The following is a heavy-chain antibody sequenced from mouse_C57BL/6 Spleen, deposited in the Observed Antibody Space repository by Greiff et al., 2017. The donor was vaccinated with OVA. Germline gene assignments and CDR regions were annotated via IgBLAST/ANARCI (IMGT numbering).Heavy chain of an antibody. CDR3: ARRGDVDYFDY. CDR2: IYPGDGDT. J-gene: IGHJ2*01. CDR1: GYAFSSSW. Sequence: VKLQESGPELVKPGASVKISCKASGYAFSSSWINWVKQRPGKGLEWIGRIYPGDGDTNYNGKFKGKATLTADKSSSTAYMQLSSLTSEDSAVYFCARRGDVDYFDYWGQGTTLTVSS. D-gene: IGHD3-3*01. V-gene: IGHV1-82*01.